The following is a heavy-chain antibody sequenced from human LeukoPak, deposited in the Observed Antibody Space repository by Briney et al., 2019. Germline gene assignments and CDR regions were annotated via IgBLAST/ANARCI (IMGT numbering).Heavy chain of an antibody. Sequence: VGSLRLSCAASGFTFSSYAMSWVRQAPGKGLEWVSAISGSGGSTYYADSVKGRFTISRDNAKNSLYLQMNSLRADDTAVYHCARQETSSYNGAFDIWGQGTMVTVSS. V-gene: IGHV3-23*01. CDR1: GFTFSSYA. CDR3: ARQETSSYNGAFDI. D-gene: IGHD1-26*01. J-gene: IGHJ3*02. CDR2: ISGSGGST.